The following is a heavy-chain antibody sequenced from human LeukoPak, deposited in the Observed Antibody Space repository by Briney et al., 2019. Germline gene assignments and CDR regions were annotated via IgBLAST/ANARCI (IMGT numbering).Heavy chain of an antibody. V-gene: IGHV3-30*02. CDR1: GFTFSSYG. CDR2: IRYDGSNK. D-gene: IGHD7-27*01. J-gene: IGHJ4*02. Sequence: PGGSLRLSCAASGFTFSSYGMHWVRQAPGKGLEWVAFIRYDGSNKYYADSVKGQFTISRDNSKNTLYLQMNSLSAEDTAVYYCAKDGYWGDDYWGQGTLVTVSS. CDR3: AKDGYWGDDY.